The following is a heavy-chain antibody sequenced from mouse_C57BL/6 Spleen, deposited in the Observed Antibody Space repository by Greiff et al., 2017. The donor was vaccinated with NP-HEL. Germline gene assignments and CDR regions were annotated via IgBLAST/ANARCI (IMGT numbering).Heavy chain of an antibody. Sequence: VQLQQSGPELVKPGASVKIPCKASRYTFTDYNMDWVKQSHGKSLEWIGDINPNNGGPIYNQKFKGKATLTVDKSSSTAYMGLRSLTSEDTAVYYCARPGLGRGGYAMDYWGQGTSVTVSS. CDR3: ARPGLGRGGYAMDY. CDR2: INPNNGGP. J-gene: IGHJ4*01. D-gene: IGHD4-1*01. V-gene: IGHV1-18*01. CDR1: RYTFTDYN.